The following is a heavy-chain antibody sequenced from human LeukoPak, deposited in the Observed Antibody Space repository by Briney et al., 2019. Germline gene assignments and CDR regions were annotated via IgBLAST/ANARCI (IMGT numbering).Heavy chain of an antibody. CDR3: AREASYYYDSSGYYSYAY. V-gene: IGHV4-61*02. CDR1: GGSISSGSYY. Sequence: PSETLSLTCTVSGGSISSGSYYWSWIRQPAGKGLEWIGRIYTSGSTNYNPSLKSRVTMSVDTSKNQFSLKLNSVTAADTAVYYCAREASYYYDSSGYYSYAYWGQGTLVTVSS. D-gene: IGHD3-22*01. CDR2: IYTSGST. J-gene: IGHJ4*02.